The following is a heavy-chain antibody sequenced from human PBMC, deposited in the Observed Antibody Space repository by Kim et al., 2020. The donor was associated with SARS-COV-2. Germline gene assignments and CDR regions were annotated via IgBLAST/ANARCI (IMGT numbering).Heavy chain of an antibody. D-gene: IGHD6-13*01. CDR1: GFTFSSYG. CDR3: AKDPGGSSWYMDV. J-gene: IGHJ6*03. Sequence: GGSLRLSCAASGFTFSSYGMHWVRQAPGKGLEWVAVISYDGSNKYYADSVKGRFTISRDNSKNTLYLQMNSLRAEDTAVYYCAKDPGGSSWYMDVWGQGTTVTVSS. CDR2: ISYDGSNK. V-gene: IGHV3-30*18.